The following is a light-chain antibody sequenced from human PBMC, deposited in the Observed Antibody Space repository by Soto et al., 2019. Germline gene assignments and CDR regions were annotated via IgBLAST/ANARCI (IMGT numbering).Light chain of an antibody. Sequence: QSVLTQPPSASGTPGQRVTISCSGSSSNIGSNTVNWYQQLPGTAPKLLIYSNNQRPSGVPDRFSGSKSGTSASLAISGLQSEDEADYYCAAWDDILNGFKYVFGTGTKVTVL. CDR2: SNN. J-gene: IGLJ1*01. V-gene: IGLV1-44*01. CDR1: SSNIGSNT. CDR3: AAWDDILNGFKYV.